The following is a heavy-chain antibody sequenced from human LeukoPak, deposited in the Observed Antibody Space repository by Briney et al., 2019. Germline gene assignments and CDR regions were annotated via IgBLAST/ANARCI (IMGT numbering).Heavy chain of an antibody. CDR1: GDSVSSNSAA. D-gene: IGHD1-26*01. J-gene: IGHJ4*02. Sequence: SQTLSLTCAISGDSVSSNSAAWNWIRQSPSRGLEWLGRTYYRSRWYDDYSVSVKSRITINPDTSKNQFSLQLNSVTPEDTAMYYCARGFIVGATVYFDYWGQGTLVTVSS. V-gene: IGHV6-1*01. CDR3: ARGFIVGATVYFDY. CDR2: TYYRSRWYD.